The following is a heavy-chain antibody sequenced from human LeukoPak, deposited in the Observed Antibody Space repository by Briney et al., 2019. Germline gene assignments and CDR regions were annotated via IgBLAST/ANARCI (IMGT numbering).Heavy chain of an antibody. V-gene: IGHV3-11*01. CDR2: ISSSASTI. CDR3: ARGSYDYVWGSYRETHRPTNY. D-gene: IGHD3-16*02. CDR1: GFTFSDYY. Sequence: GGPLRLSCAASGFTFSDYYMSWIRQAPGKGLEWVSYISSSASTIYYADSVKGRFTISRDNAKNSLYLQMNSLRAEDTAVYYCARGSYDYVWGSYRETHRPTNYWGQGTLVTVSS. J-gene: IGHJ4*02.